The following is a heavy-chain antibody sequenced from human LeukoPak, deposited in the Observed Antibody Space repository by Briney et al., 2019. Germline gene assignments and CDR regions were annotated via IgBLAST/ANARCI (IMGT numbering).Heavy chain of an antibody. Sequence: PGGSLRLSCAASGFTFKTYAMNWVRQVSGKGPEWVSSMSGSGSSTDYADSVKGRFTISRDNSKNTLYLQMNSLRAEDTALYYCAKDAQGLVRGGIYFDFWGQGSLVTVSS. J-gene: IGHJ4*02. CDR3: AKDAQGLVRGGIYFDF. V-gene: IGHV3-23*01. D-gene: IGHD6-19*01. CDR1: GFTFKTYA. CDR2: MSGSGSST.